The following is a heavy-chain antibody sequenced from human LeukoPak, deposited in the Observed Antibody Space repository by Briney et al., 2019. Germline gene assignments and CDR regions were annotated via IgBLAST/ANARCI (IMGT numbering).Heavy chain of an antibody. V-gene: IGHV4-39*01. CDR2: IYYSGST. D-gene: IGHD5-24*01. J-gene: IGHJ4*02. CDR1: GGSISSSSYY. CDR3: VEMGFDY. Sequence: SETLSLTCTVSGGSISSSSYYWGWIRQPPGKGLEWIGSIYYSGSTYYNPSLKSRVTISVDTSENQFSLKLSSVTAADTAVYYCVEMGFDYWGQGTLVTVSS.